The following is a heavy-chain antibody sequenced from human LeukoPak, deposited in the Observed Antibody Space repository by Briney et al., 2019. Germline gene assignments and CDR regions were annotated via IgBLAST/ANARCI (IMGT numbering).Heavy chain of an antibody. Sequence: GESLKISCKGSGYGFNYSWMELYRQMPGKGLEYMGIICPGDSDTRYSQSFQGQVTISADKSITTAYLQWSSLQASDTPMYYSSRHTTGEGSFRFDYWGQGTLVSVSS. J-gene: IGHJ4*02. CDR2: ICPGDSDT. CDR3: SRHTTGEGSFRFDY. V-gene: IGHV5-51*01. D-gene: IGHD3-16*02. CDR1: GYGFNYSW.